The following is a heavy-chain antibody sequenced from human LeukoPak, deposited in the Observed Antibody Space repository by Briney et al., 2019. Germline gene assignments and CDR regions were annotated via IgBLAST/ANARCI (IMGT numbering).Heavy chain of an antibody. CDR1: GYAFTSCK. Sequence: VSVNVSRRASGYAFTSCKMRWVRQALAEGLKRMGIINPSGGSTSYAQKFQGRVTMTRDTSTSTVYMELSSLRSEDTAVYYCARDQLGSYGLGYWGQGTLVTVSS. CDR2: INPSGGST. V-gene: IGHV1-46*01. D-gene: IGHD5-18*01. J-gene: IGHJ4*02. CDR3: ARDQLGSYGLGY.